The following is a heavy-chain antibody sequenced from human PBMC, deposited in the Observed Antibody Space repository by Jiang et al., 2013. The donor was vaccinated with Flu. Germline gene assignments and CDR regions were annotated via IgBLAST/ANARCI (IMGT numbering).Heavy chain of an antibody. Sequence: GSGLVKPSETLSLTCTVSGGSISSSSYYWGWIRQPPGKGLEWIGSIYYSGSTYYNPSLKSRVTISVDTSKNQFSLKLSSVTAADTAVYYCARHVWSGNFDYWGQGTLVTVSS. J-gene: IGHJ4*02. V-gene: IGHV4-39*01. CDR1: GGSISSSSYY. CDR3: ARHVWSGNFDY. CDR2: IYYSGST. D-gene: IGHD3-3*01.